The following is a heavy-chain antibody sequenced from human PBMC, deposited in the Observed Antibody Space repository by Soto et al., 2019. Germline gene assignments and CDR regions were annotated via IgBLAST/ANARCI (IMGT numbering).Heavy chain of an antibody. CDR3: ARDGISTVVTPPSTLVLDY. V-gene: IGHV3-30-3*01. Sequence: GGSLRLSCAASGFTFSSYAMHWVRQAPGKGLEWVAVISYDGSNKYYANSVKGRFTISRDNSKNTLYMQMNSLRAGDTAVYYWARDGISTVVTPPSTLVLDYWGQGTLVTVSS. CDR2: ISYDGSNK. CDR1: GFTFSSYA. J-gene: IGHJ4*02. D-gene: IGHD4-17*01.